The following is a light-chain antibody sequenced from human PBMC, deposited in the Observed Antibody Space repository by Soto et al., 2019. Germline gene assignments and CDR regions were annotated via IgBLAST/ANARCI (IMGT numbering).Light chain of an antibody. Sequence: EIVLTQSPGTLSLSPGERATLSCRASQSVSSNYLAWYRRKPGQAPRLLIYGASNRATDIPGRFSGSGSGTDFTLTITRLEPEDSAVYYCQQYGSSPPTFGPGTRVEIK. CDR2: GAS. CDR3: QQYGSSPPT. J-gene: IGKJ1*01. CDR1: QSVSSNY. V-gene: IGKV3-20*01.